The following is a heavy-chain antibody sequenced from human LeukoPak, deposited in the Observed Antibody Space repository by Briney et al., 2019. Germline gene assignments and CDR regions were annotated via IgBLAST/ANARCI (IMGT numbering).Heavy chain of an antibody. CDR2: ISGSGGNT. V-gene: IGHV3-23*01. CDR1: GFTFSSYA. D-gene: IGHD3-10*01. J-gene: IGHJ4*02. CDR3: AKGVLPTGFDY. Sequence: AGGSLRLSCAASGFTFSSYAMNWVRQASGKGLEWVSAISGSGGNTYYADSVKGRFTISRDNSKNTLYLQMNSLRAEDTAIYYCAKGVLPTGFDYWGQGTLVTVSS.